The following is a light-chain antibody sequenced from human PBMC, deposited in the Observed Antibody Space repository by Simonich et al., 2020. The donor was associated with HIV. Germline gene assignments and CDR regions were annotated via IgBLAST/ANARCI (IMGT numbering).Light chain of an antibody. CDR1: QRVYTN. J-gene: IGKJ2*01. V-gene: IGKV3-15*01. CDR2: GAS. Sequence: EIVMTQSPATLSVSPGARATISCRASQRVYTNLAWYQQKPCQAPRLLIYGASTRATGIPARFSGSGSVTEFTLTISSMQSEDFAVYYCQQYNNWPPYTFGQGTKLEIK. CDR3: QQYNNWPPYT.